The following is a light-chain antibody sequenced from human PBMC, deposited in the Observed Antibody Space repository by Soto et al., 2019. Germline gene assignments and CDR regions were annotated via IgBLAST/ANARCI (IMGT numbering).Light chain of an antibody. Sequence: DIQMTQSPSSLSASVGDRVTIACRASQGISNYLAWYQQKPGKVPKLLIYAASTLQSGVPSRFSGSGSGTDFTLTISSLQPEDVATYYCQKYNSAPRDTFGGGTKLEIK. CDR1: QGISNY. J-gene: IGKJ4*01. CDR3: QKYNSAPRDT. CDR2: AAS. V-gene: IGKV1-27*01.